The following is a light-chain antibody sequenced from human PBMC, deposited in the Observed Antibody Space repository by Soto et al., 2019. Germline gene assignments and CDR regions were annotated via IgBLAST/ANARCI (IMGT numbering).Light chain of an antibody. V-gene: IGKV1-12*01. CDR3: QQANSFPPT. CDR1: QGISTW. Sequence: DIQMTQSPSSVSASVGDRVTITCRASQGISTWLAWYQHKPGKAPRLLIYAASNLHSGVPSRFSGSGSGTDFTVTINSLQPEDFVTYYCQQANSFPPTFGPGTRLDVK. J-gene: IGKJ3*01. CDR2: AAS.